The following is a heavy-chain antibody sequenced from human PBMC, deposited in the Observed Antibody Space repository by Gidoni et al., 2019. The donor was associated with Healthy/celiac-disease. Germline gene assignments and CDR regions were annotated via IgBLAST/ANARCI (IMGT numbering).Heavy chain of an antibody. Sequence: QVQLQQWGAGLLKPSETLSLTCAVYGGSFSGYYWSCIRQPPGKGLGWIGEINHSGSTNYNPSLKSRVTISVDTSKNQFSLKLSSVTAADTAVYYCARGRSSGYSYYYYGMDVWGQGTTVTVSS. V-gene: IGHV4-34*01. CDR1: GGSFSGYY. D-gene: IGHD3-22*01. J-gene: IGHJ6*02. CDR3: ARGRSSGYSYYYYGMDV. CDR2: INHSGST.